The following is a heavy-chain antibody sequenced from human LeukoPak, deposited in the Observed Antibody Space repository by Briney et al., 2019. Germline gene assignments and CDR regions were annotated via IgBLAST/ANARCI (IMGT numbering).Heavy chain of an antibody. CDR3: ATLPLSYDYVWGSYRQYYFDY. J-gene: IGHJ4*02. V-gene: IGHV1-24*01. CDR2: FDPEDGET. CDR1: GYTLTELS. D-gene: IGHD3-16*02. Sequence: ASVKVSCKVSGYTLTELSMHWVRQAPGKGLEWMGGFDPEDGETIYAYKFQGRVTMTDDTSTDTAYMELSSLRSEDTAVYYCATLPLSYDYVWGSYRQYYFDYWGQGTLVTVSS.